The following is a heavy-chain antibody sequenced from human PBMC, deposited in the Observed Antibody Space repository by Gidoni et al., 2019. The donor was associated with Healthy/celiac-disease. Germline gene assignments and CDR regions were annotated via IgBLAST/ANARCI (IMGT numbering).Heavy chain of an antibody. CDR3: GRGSGVGGYSYDY. J-gene: IGHJ4*02. V-gene: IGHV3-11*06. CDR2: SSSSSSYT. D-gene: IGHD5-18*01. CDR1: GFTFSDYY. Sequence: QVQLVESGGGLVKPGGSLRLSCAAPGFTFSDYYMSWIRQAPGKGLEWVSYSSSSSSYTNYEDSVKGRFTISRDNAKNSLYLQMNSLRAEDTAVYYCGRGSGVGGYSYDYWGQGTLVTVSS.